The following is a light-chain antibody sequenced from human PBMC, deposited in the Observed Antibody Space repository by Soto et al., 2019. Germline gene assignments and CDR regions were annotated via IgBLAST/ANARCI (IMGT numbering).Light chain of an antibody. CDR2: YDD. CDR1: SSNIGNNA. CDR3: AAWDDSLNGYD. J-gene: IGLJ1*01. V-gene: IGLV1-36*01. Sequence: QSVLTQPPSVSEAPRQRVTSCCSGGSSNIGNNAVNWYQQLPGKAPKLLIYYDDLLPSGVSDRFSGSKSGTSASLAISGLQSEDEADYYCAAWDDSLNGYDFGTGTKVTVL.